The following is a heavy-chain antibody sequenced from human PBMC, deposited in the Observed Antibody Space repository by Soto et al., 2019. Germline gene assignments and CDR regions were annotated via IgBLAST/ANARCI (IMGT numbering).Heavy chain of an antibody. D-gene: IGHD3-10*01. CDR2: IWYDGSNK. CDR1: GFTFSSYG. V-gene: IGHV3-33*01. J-gene: IGHJ5*02. CDR3: ARDLRGFRFDP. Sequence: PGGSLRLSCAASGFTFSSYGMHWVRQAPGTGLEWVAVIWYDGSNKYCADSVKGRFTISRDNSKNTLYLQMNSLRAEDTAVYYCARDLRGFRFDPWGQGTLVTVSS.